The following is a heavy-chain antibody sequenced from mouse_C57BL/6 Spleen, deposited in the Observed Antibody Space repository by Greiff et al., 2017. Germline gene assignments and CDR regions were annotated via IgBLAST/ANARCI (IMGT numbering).Heavy chain of an antibody. CDR3: AREEVFGRFAY. D-gene: IGHD2-10*02. Sequence: QVQLKESGAELARPGASVKLSCKASGYTFTSYGMCWVKQRTGQGLEWIGEIYPRSGNTYYNEKFKGKATLTADKSSSTAYMELRSLTSEDSAVYFCAREEVFGRFAYWGQGTLVTVSA. CDR2: IYPRSGNT. J-gene: IGHJ3*01. V-gene: IGHV1-81*01. CDR1: GYTFTSYG.